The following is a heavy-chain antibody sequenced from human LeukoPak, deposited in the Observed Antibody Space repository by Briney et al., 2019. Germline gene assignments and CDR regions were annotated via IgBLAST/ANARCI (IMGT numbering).Heavy chain of an antibody. CDR2: ISYDGSNK. Sequence: PGGSLRLSCAASGFTFSSYKMHWVRQAPGKGLEWVAVISYDGSNKNYADSVKGRFIISRDNSKNTVYLQMNSLRAEDTAVYYCAKGYYDFWSGYYFYYYYYYMDVWGKGTTVTVSS. CDR3: AKGYYDFWSGYYFYYYYYYMDV. D-gene: IGHD3-3*01. CDR1: GFTFSSYK. V-gene: IGHV3-30*04. J-gene: IGHJ6*03.